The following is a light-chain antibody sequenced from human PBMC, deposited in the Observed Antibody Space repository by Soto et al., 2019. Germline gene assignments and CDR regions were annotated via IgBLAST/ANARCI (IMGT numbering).Light chain of an antibody. CDR1: QTVSNSY. J-gene: IGKJ1*01. CDR2: GTS. V-gene: IGKV3-20*01. Sequence: TVLTQSPGSLSLSLGDRATLSCRASQTVSNSYLAWYQQKPGQAPRLLIYGTSSRATGIPDRFSGSGSGTDFTLTINRLEPEDFVIYYCQQYGSSPWTFGQGTKVDIK. CDR3: QQYGSSPWT.